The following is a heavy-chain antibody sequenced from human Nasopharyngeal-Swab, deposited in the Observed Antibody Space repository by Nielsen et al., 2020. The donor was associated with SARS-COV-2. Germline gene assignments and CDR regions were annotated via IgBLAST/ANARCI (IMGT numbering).Heavy chain of an antibody. J-gene: IGHJ1*01. V-gene: IGHV1-46*01. CDR2: INPSGGST. Sequence: WVRQAPGQGLEWMGIINPSGGSTSYAQKFQGRVTMTRDTSTSTVYMELSSLRSEDTAVYYCASGYGLGRGKYFQHWGQGTLVTVSS. CDR3: ASGYGLGRGKYFQH. D-gene: IGHD3-10*01.